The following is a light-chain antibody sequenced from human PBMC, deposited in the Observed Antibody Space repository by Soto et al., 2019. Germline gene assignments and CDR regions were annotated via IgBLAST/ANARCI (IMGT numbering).Light chain of an antibody. CDR1: QGISSW. CDR3: QQADSFPVT. CDR2: ATT. V-gene: IGKV1-12*01. Sequence: GARVTITCRASQGISSWLAWYQQKPGQAPKLLIYATTSLQSGVPSRFSGSGSGTDFTLTISSLQPEDFATYYCQQADSFPVTFGQGTRLESK. J-gene: IGKJ5*01.